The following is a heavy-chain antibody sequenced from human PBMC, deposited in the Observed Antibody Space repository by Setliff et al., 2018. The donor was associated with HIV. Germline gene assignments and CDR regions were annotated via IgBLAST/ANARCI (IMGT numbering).Heavy chain of an antibody. CDR2: IYSGGST. J-gene: IGHJ4*02. Sequence: AGGSLRLSCAASGFTVSSNYMSWVRQAPGKGLEWVSVIYSGGSTYYADSVKGRFTISRDNSKNTLYLQMNSLRAEDTAVYYCARESSYYYDSSGYYDYWGQGTLVTVSS. CDR3: ARESSYYYDSSGYYDY. CDR1: GFTVSSNY. D-gene: IGHD3-22*01. V-gene: IGHV3-53*05.